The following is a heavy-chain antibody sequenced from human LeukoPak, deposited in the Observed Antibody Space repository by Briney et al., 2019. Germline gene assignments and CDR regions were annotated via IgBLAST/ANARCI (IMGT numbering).Heavy chain of an antibody. CDR2: IYYSGST. D-gene: IGHD6-13*01. CDR1: GGSISSGGYY. J-gene: IGHJ6*02. V-gene: IGHV4-31*03. Sequence: SQTLSLTCTVSGGSISSGGYYWSWIRQHPGKGLEWIGYIYYSGSTYYNPSLKSRVTISVDTSKNQFSLKLSSVTAADTAVYYCARDPIIAAAGKNYYYGMDVWGQGTTVTVSS. CDR3: ARDPIIAAAGKNYYYGMDV.